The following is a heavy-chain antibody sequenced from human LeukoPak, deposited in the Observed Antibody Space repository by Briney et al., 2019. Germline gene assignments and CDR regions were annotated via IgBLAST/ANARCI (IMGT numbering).Heavy chain of an antibody. J-gene: IGHJ5*02. CDR2: INPNSGGT. V-gene: IGHV1-2*02. Sequence: ASVKVSCKASGYTFTGYYIHWVRQAPGQGLEWMGWINPNSGGTNYAQKFQGRVTMTRDTSISTAYMELSRLRSDDTAVYYCARDYYGDYGWFDPWGQGTLSPSPQ. CDR3: ARDYYGDYGWFDP. CDR1: GYTFTGYY. D-gene: IGHD4-17*01.